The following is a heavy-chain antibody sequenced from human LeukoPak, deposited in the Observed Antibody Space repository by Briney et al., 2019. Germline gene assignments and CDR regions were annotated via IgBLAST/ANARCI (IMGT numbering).Heavy chain of an antibody. CDR3: ARGQWFGDKFWFDP. CDR2: IVVGSGNT. V-gene: IGHV1-58*01. CDR1: GFTFTSSA. J-gene: IGHJ5*02. Sequence: GTSVKVSCKASGFTFTSSAVQWVRQARGQRLEWIGWIVVGSGNTNYAQKFQERVTITRDMSTSTAYMELSSLRSEDTAVYYCARGQWFGDKFWFDPWGQGTLVTVSS. D-gene: IGHD3-10*01.